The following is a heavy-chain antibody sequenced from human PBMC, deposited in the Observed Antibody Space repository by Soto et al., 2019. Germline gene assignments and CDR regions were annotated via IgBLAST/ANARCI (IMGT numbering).Heavy chain of an antibody. J-gene: IGHJ4*02. Sequence: QVQLVQSGAEVKKPGSSVKVSCKASGGPFSSYAISWVRQAPGQGLEWMGGIGPILRTANYAQEFHGRVTITADESTKTAYMELSSLRFEDTAVYFCAQTGSLAAWPRLDYWGQGTLVTASS. CDR2: IGPILRTA. CDR3: AQTGSLAAWPRLDY. CDR1: GGPFSSYA. V-gene: IGHV1-69*01. D-gene: IGHD6-6*01.